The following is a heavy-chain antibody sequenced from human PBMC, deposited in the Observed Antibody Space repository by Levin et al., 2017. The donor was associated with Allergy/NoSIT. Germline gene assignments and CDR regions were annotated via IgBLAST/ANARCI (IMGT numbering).Heavy chain of an antibody. CDR2: ISAKSGDT. J-gene: IGHJ3*02. CDR1: GYTFTSNG. CDR3: ARDKDYAFDM. D-gene: IGHD3/OR15-3a*01. V-gene: IGHV1-18*01. Sequence: AASVKVSCKASGYTFTSNGISWVRQAPGQGLEWMGWISAKSGDTIYAQRYQNRVIMTKDTTTRTAYMELRSLRSDDTAMYFCARDKDYAFDMWGQGTMVIVSS.